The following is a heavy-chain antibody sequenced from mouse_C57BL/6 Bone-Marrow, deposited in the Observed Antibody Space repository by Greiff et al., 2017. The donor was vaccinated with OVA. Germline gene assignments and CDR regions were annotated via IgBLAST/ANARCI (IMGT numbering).Heavy chain of an antibody. V-gene: IGHV1-52*01. J-gene: IGHJ1*03. CDR3: ARDYFAV. CDR2: IDPSDSET. Sequence: VQLQQPGAELVRPGSSVKLSCKASGYTFTSYWMHWVKQRPIQGLEWIGNIDPSDSETHYNQKFKDKATLTVDKASSTAYMQLSILTSEDSAVYYCARDYFAVWGTGTTVTVSS. CDR1: GYTFTSYW.